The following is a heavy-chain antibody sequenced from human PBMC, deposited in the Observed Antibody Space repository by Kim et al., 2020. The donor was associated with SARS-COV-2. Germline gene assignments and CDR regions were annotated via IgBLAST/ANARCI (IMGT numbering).Heavy chain of an antibody. J-gene: IGHJ6*02. V-gene: IGHV5-10-1*01. CDR1: GYSFTDYW. Sequence: GESLKISCKGSGYSFTDYWISWVRQMPGKGLEWMGRIDPSDSFINYSPSFRGHVSISVDKSISTAYLHWSGLKASDTAMYYCARLARVTTFKYYYGMDVWGQGTTVTVSS. D-gene: IGHD4-17*01. CDR3: ARLARVTTFKYYYGMDV. CDR2: IDPSDSFI.